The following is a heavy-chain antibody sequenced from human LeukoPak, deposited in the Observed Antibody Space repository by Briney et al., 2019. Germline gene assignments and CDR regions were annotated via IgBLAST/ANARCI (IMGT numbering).Heavy chain of an antibody. CDR3: ARRKQSGWYNYFDY. CDR2: IYYSGST. D-gene: IGHD6-19*01. V-gene: IGHV4-61*05. CDR1: GGSISSSSYY. Sequence: SETLPLTCTVSGGSISSSSYYWGWIRQPPGKGLEWIGYIYYSGSTNYNPSLKSRVTISVDTSKNQFSLKLSSVTAADTAVYYCARRKQSGWYNYFDYWGQGTLVTVSS. J-gene: IGHJ4*02.